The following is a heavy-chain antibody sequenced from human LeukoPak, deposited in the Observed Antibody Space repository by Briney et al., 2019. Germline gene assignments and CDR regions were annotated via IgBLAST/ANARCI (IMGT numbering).Heavy chain of an antibody. CDR1: GFTFSDYY. J-gene: IGHJ2*01. CDR3: TREDNWYFDL. V-gene: IGHV3-11*05. Sequence: GGSLRLSCTASGFTFSDYYMTWIRQAPGKGLEWLSYVSTDSAYTHYAGSVKGRFTISRDNAKSSLYLQLNSLTAEDTAVYYCTREDNWYFDLWGRGTLVTVSS. CDR2: VSTDSAYT.